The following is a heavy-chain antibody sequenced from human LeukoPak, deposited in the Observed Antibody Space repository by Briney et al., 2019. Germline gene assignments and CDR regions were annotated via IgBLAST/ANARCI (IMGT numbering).Heavy chain of an antibody. CDR2: IYYSGST. CDR3: ARSGVYGGNAMVY. D-gene: IGHD4-23*01. CDR1: GGSISSNSYY. Sequence: PSETLSLTCAVSGGSISSNSYYWGWIRQPPGKGLEWIGSIYYSGSTYYNPSLKSRVTISVDTSKNQFSLKLSSVTAADTAVYYCARSGVYGGNAMVYWGQGTLVTVSS. V-gene: IGHV4-39*07. J-gene: IGHJ4*02.